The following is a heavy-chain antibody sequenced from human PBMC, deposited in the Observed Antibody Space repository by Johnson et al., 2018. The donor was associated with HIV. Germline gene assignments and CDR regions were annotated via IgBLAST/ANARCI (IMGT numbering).Heavy chain of an antibody. V-gene: IGHV3-7*05. CDR1: GFAFSSYW. CDR3: ASPYYYDSSGRDAFDI. D-gene: IGHD3-22*01. J-gene: IGHJ3*02. Sequence: VQLVESGGGLVQPGGSLRLSCAASGFAFSSYWMGWVRQAPGKGLEWVANIKQDGSEKYYVDSVKGRFTISRDNAKNSLYLQMNSLRAEDTAVYYCASPYYYDSSGRDAFDIWGQGTMVTVSS. CDR2: IKQDGSEK.